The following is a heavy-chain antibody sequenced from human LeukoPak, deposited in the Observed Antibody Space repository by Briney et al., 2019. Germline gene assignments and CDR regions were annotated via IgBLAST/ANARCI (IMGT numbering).Heavy chain of an antibody. D-gene: IGHD5-24*01. Sequence: GGSLRLSCAASGFTFSSYGMHWVRQAPGKGLEWVAFIRYDGSNKYYADSVKGRFTISRDNSKNTLYLQMNSLRAEDTAVYYCAKDWGYRSLNWFDPWGQGTLVTVSS. CDR1: GFTFSSYG. V-gene: IGHV3-30*02. CDR2: IRYDGSNK. CDR3: AKDWGYRSLNWFDP. J-gene: IGHJ5*02.